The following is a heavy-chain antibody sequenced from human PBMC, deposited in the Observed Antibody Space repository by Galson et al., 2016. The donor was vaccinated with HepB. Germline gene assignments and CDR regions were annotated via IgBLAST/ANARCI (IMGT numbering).Heavy chain of an antibody. V-gene: IGHV3-33*08. CDR3: ARGKRYYDFWSGHEHDY. CDR1: GSTFSSYA. CDR2: IWYDGSNK. Sequence: SLRLSCAASGSTFSSYAMSWVRQAPGKGLEWVALIWYDGSNKYYGDSVKGRFTISRDNSKNTLYLQMNSLRAEDTAVYYCARGKRYYDFWSGHEHDYWGREPWSPSPQ. J-gene: IGHJ4*02. D-gene: IGHD3-3*01.